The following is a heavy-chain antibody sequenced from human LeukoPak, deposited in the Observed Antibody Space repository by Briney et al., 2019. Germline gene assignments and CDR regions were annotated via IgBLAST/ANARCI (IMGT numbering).Heavy chain of an antibody. CDR1: GGSISSYY. D-gene: IGHD3-22*01. J-gene: IGHJ4*02. CDR2: IYYSGST. CDR3: ARVTPPNYYDSSGYLDY. V-gene: IGHV4-59*12. Sequence: SETLSLTCTVSGGSISSYYWSWIRQPPGKGLEWIGYIYYSGSTYYNPSLKSRVTISVDTSKNQFSLKLSSVTAADTAVYYCARVTPPNYYDSSGYLDYWGQGTLVTVSS.